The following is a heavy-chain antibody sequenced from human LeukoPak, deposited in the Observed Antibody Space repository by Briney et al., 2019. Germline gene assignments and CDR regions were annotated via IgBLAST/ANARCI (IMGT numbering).Heavy chain of an antibody. CDR3: ARDLTGTADFDY. V-gene: IGHV3-30-3*01. Sequence: GGSLRLSCAASGFTFSILDMSWVRQAPGKGLEWVAVISYDGSNKYYADSVKGRFTISRDNSKNTLYLQMNSLRAEDTAVYYCARDLTGTADFDYWGQGTLVTVSS. D-gene: IGHD7-27*01. CDR1: GFTFSILD. CDR2: ISYDGSNK. J-gene: IGHJ4*02.